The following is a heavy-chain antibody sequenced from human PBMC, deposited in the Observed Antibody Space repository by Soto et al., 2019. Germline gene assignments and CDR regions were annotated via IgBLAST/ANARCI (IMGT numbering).Heavy chain of an antibody. CDR3: ARGRQVIVVVPAAMYYFDY. V-gene: IGHV4-34*01. D-gene: IGHD2-2*01. CDR2: INHSGST. CDR1: GGSFSGYY. Sequence: SETLSLTCAVYGGSFSGYYWSWIRQPPGKGLEWIGEINHSGSTNYNPSLKSRVTISVDTSKNQFSLKLSSVTAADTAVYYCARGRQVIVVVPAAMYYFDYWGQGTLVTVSS. J-gene: IGHJ4*02.